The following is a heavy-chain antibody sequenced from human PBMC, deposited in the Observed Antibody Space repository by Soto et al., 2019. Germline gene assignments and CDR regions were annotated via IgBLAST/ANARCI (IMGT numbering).Heavy chain of an antibody. CDR3: ATGSRGWSYFYGMDV. D-gene: IGHD6-19*01. Sequence: GGSLRLSCAASGFTFDDYAMHWVRQAPGKGLEWVSGISWNSGSIGYADSVKGRFTISRDNAKNSLYLQMNSLRAEDTAVYYCATGSRGWSYFYGMDVWGQGTTVTVSS. CDR1: GFTFDDYA. CDR2: ISWNSGSI. V-gene: IGHV3-9*01. J-gene: IGHJ6*02.